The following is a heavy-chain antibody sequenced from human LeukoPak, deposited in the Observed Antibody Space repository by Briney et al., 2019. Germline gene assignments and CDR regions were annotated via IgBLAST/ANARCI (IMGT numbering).Heavy chain of an antibody. V-gene: IGHV5-51*01. CDR1: GYSLTSYW. Sequence: GESLKISCKGSGYSLTSYWIGWVRQMPGKGLEWMGIIYPGDSDTRYSPSFQGQVTISADKSISTAYLQWSSLKASDTAMYYCARHRRYSYGSRGSRYYYYGMDVWGQGTTVTVSS. D-gene: IGHD5-18*01. J-gene: IGHJ6*02. CDR3: ARHRRYSYGSRGSRYYYYGMDV. CDR2: IYPGDSDT.